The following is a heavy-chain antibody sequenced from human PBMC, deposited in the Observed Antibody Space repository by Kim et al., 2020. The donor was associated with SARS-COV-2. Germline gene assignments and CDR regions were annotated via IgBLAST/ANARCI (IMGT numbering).Heavy chain of an antibody. D-gene: IGHD6-13*01. V-gene: IGHV1-2*04. CDR2: INPNNGYT. J-gene: IGHJ3*02. CDR3: TRSAAGGLGAVDI. CDR1: GYTFTDHF. Sequence: ASVKVSCEASGYTFTDHFIHWVRQAPGQGLEWMGWINPNNGYTKSAQKFQGWVTMTRDTSISTAYMDLSRLKADDTAVYYCTRSAAGGLGAVDIWGHGTMVTVSS.